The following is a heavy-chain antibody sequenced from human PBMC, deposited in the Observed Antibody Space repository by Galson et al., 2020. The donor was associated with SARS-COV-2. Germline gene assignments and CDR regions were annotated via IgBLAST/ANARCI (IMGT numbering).Heavy chain of an antibody. V-gene: IGHV2-70*01. J-gene: IGHJ4*02. Sequence: SGPTLVKPTQTLTLPCTFPGFSLSTRGMCVSWTRQPPGKALEWLALIDCDDDKYYSTSLKTRLTISKDTSKNQVVLTMTNMDPVDTATYYCARGAAAGVWWDYWGQGTLVTVSS. CDR2: IDCDDDK. CDR3: ARGAAAGVWWDY. CDR1: GFSLSTRGMC. D-gene: IGHD6-13*01.